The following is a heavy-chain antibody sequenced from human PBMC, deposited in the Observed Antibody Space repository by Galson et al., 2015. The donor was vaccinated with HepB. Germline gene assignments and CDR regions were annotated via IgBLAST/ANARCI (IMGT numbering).Heavy chain of an antibody. D-gene: IGHD3-22*01. V-gene: IGHV3-23*01. J-gene: IGHJ6*02. CDR1: GFTFSSYA. Sequence: SLRLSCAASGFTFSSYAMSWVRQAPGKGLEWVSAISGSGGSTYYADSVKGRFTISRDNSKNTLYLQMNSLRAEDTAVYYCAKDRVGYYDSSGYYYYYYYGMDVWGQGTTVTVSS. CDR3: AKDRVGYYDSSGYYYYYYYGMDV. CDR2: ISGSGGST.